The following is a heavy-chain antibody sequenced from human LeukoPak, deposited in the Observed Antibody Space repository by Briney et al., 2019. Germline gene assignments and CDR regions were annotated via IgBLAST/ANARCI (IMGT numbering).Heavy chain of an antibody. CDR2: ISGLGGGT. D-gene: IGHD1-26*01. CDR1: GFTFSTYA. Sequence: AGGSLRLSCAASGFTFSTYAMSWVRQAPGKGLEWVSTISGLGGGTYYADSVKGRFTISRVNSKNTLHLQLNSLRAEDTAIYYCAKNAEWELPEYYFDYWGQGTLVTVPS. V-gene: IGHV3-23*01. CDR3: AKNAEWELPEYYFDY. J-gene: IGHJ4*02.